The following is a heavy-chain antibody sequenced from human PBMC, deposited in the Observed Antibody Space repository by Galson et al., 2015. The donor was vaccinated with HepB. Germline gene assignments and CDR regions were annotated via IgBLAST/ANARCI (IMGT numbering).Heavy chain of an antibody. CDR1: GFTFSSYT. D-gene: IGHD3-3*01. Sequence: SLRLSCAASGFTFSSYTMNWVRQAPGKGLEWVSSISHSSSFMCYADSVKGRFTISRDNARNSLYLQMSSLRAEDTAVYYCARGEAYYNFWSGSHFDHWGQGTLVTVSS. J-gene: IGHJ4*02. V-gene: IGHV3-21*01. CDR2: ISHSSSFM. CDR3: ARGEAYYNFWSGSHFDH.